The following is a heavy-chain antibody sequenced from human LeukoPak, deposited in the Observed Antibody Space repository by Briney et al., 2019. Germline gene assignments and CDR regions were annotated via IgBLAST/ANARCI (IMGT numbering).Heavy chain of an antibody. CDR1: GGSISSYY. V-gene: IGHV4-59*01. D-gene: IGHD3-22*01. J-gene: IGHJ4*02. Sequence: SETLSLTCTVSGGSISSYYWSWIRQPPGKGLEWIGNIYYSGSTNYNPSLKSRVTISVDTSKNQFSLKLSSVTAADTAVYNCARVPPGYYDSSGYFDYWGQGTLVTVSS. CDR3: ARVPPGYYDSSGYFDY. CDR2: IYYSGST.